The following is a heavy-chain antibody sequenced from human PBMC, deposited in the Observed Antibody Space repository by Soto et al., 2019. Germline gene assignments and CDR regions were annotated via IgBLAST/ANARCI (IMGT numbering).Heavy chain of an antibody. J-gene: IGHJ6*03. CDR3: AMAGRCSSTSCYARDYYYYYMDV. D-gene: IGHD2-2*01. CDR2: IYYSGST. CDR1: GGSISSYY. V-gene: IGHV4-59*01. Sequence: SETLSLTCTVSGGSISSYYWSWIRQPPGKGLEWIGYIYYSGSTNYNPSLKSRVTISVDTSKNQFSLKLSSVTAADTAVYYCAMAGRCSSTSCYARDYYYYYMDVWGKGTTVTVSS.